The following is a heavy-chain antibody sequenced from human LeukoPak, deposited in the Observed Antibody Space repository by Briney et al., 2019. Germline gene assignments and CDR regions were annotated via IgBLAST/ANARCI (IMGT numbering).Heavy chain of an antibody. CDR1: GGSFSGYY. Sequence: SETLSLTCAVYGGSFSGYYWSWIRQPPGKGLEWIGEINHSGSTNYNPSLKSRVTISVDTSKNQFSLKLSSVTAADTAVYYCASIAAPSRVYWGQGTLVTVSS. CDR3: ASIAAPSRVY. V-gene: IGHV4-34*01. J-gene: IGHJ4*02. CDR2: INHSGST. D-gene: IGHD6-13*01.